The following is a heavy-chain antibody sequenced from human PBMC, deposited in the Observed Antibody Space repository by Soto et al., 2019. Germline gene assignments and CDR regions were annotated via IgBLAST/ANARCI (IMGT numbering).Heavy chain of an antibody. CDR1: GYSISSGYY. V-gene: IGHV4-38-2*01. CDR3: ARGGDGYNIDAFDI. D-gene: IGHD2-21*01. CDR2: IYHSGST. Sequence: SETLSLTCAVSGYSISSGYYWGWIRQPPGKGLEWIGSIYHSGSTYYNPSLKSRVTISVDTSKNQFSLKLSSVTAADTAVYYCARGGDGYNIDAFDIWGQGTMVTVSS. J-gene: IGHJ3*02.